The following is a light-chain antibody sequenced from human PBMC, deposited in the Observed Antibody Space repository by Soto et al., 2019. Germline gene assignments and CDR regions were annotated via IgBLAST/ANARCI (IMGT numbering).Light chain of an antibody. CDR2: WAS. Sequence: DIVMTQSPDSLAVSLGERATINCKSSQSVLYSSNNRNYLAWYQQKPGQPPKLLIYWASTRESGVPDRFSGSGSETDFTLTISSLQAEDVAVYYCQQDYSTPPTFGQGTKVEIK. CDR1: QSVLYSSNNRNY. J-gene: IGKJ1*01. V-gene: IGKV4-1*01. CDR3: QQDYSTPPT.